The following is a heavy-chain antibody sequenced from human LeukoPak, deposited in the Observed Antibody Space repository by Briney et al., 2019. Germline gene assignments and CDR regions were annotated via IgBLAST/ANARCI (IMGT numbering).Heavy chain of an antibody. CDR3: ARGLVGASFFDY. CDR1: GGTFSSYA. V-gene: IGHV1-69*13. Sequence: SAKVSCKASGGTFSSYAISWVRQAPGQGLEWMGGIIPIFGTANYAQKFQGRVTITADESTSTAYMELSSLRSEDTAVYYCARGLVGASFFDYWGQGTLVTVSS. D-gene: IGHD1-26*01. J-gene: IGHJ4*02. CDR2: IIPIFGTA.